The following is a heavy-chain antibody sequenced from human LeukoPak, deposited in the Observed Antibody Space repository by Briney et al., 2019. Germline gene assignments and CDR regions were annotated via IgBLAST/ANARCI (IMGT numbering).Heavy chain of an antibody. J-gene: IGHJ4*02. Sequence: SETLSLTCAVSGGSISSSNWWSWVRQPPGKGLEWIGEIYHSGSTNYNPSLKSRVTISVDKSKNQFSLKLSSVTAADTAVYYCARDPSGYDLNYFDYWGQGTLVTVSS. V-gene: IGHV4-4*02. D-gene: IGHD5-12*01. CDR1: GGSISSSNW. CDR3: ARDPSGYDLNYFDY. CDR2: IYHSGST.